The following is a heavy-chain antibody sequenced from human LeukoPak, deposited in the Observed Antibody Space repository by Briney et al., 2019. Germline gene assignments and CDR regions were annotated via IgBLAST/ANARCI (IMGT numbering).Heavy chain of an antibody. D-gene: IGHD3-10*01. CDR1: GGSISSYY. Sequence: PSETLSLSCTVSGGSISSYYWSWVRQPPGKGLEWVGYIYYSGSTNYNPSLKSRGTISVDTSKNQLSLKLSTVTAADTAVYYCARGRIGWFDPWGQGTLVTVSS. J-gene: IGHJ5*02. CDR3: ARGRIGWFDP. V-gene: IGHV4-59*01. CDR2: IYYSGST.